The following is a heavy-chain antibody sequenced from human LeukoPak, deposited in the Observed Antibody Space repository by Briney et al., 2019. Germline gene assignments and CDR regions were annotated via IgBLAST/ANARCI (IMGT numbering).Heavy chain of an antibody. CDR3: AREEWYSSGWYDY. CDR1: GFTFSSYS. D-gene: IGHD6-19*01. V-gene: IGHV3-21*01. J-gene: IGHJ4*02. CDR2: ISSSSSYI. Sequence: PEGSLRLSCAASGFTFSSYSMNWVRQAPGKGLEWVSSISSSSSYIYYADSVKGRFTISRDNAKNSLYLQMNSLRAEDTAVYYCAREEWYSSGWYDYWGQGTLVTVSS.